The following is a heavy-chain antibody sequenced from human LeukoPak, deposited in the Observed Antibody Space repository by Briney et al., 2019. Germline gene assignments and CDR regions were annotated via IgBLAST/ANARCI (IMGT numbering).Heavy chain of an antibody. D-gene: IGHD5-24*01. J-gene: IGHJ4*02. CDR1: GFTFSSYS. V-gene: IGHV3-21*03. CDR3: ATEFYRNGYNY. CDR2: ISISCSYI. Sequence: GGSLRLSCAASGFTFSSYSMNWVSQAPGKGMEWFSSISISCSYIYYADSVKGRFTISRDNAKNSLYLQMNSLKTEDSAVYYCATEFYRNGYNYWGQGTLVTVSS.